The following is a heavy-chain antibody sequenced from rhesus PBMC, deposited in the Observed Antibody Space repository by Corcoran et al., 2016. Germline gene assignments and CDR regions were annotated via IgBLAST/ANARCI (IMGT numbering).Heavy chain of an antibody. D-gene: IGHD1-44*02. CDR2: IYGSRGGA. Sequence: QVQLQESGPGLVKPSETLSLPCAVSGGAIRDDYPRSWVRQPPGKGLEWIGYIYGSRGGATYTPSLKNRVTISIDTSKRQFSLKLSSVTAADTAVYYCTRLGAAFDSWGQGLRVTVSP. V-gene: IGHV4-106*01. J-gene: IGHJ3*01. CDR3: TRLGAAFDS. CDR1: GGAIRDDYP.